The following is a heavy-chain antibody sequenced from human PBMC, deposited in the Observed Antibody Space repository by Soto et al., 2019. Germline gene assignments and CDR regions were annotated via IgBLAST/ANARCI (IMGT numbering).Heavy chain of an antibody. V-gene: IGHV5-51*03. Sequence: GKSLKISCKGSGYSFTSYWIGWVRQMPGKGLEWMGIIYPGDSDTRYSPSFQGQVTISADKSISTAYLQWSSLKASDTAMYYCARTMRERYCSSTSCYNYGMDVWGQGTTVTVSS. CDR3: ARTMRERYCSSTSCYNYGMDV. J-gene: IGHJ6*02. CDR2: IYPGDSDT. CDR1: GYSFTSYW. D-gene: IGHD2-2*01.